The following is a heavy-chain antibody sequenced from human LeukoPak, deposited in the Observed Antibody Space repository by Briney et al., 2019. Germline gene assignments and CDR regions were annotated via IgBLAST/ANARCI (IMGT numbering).Heavy chain of an antibody. D-gene: IGHD4/OR15-4a*01. CDR3: ATDSYGDEDY. Sequence: ASVKVSRKASGYRFRTYHMHWVKEAPGKGLEWVGSVNPEDGKTIYVEKFQGRVTITADTSTDTSYMELSGLRSDDTAIYYCATDSYGDEDYWGQGTLVTVSS. CDR2: VNPEDGKT. V-gene: IGHV1-69-2*01. J-gene: IGHJ4*02. CDR1: GYRFRTYH.